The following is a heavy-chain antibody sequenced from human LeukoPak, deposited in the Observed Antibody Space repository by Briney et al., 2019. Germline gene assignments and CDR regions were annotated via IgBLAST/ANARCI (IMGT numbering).Heavy chain of an antibody. Sequence: PSETLSLTCTVSGGSISSGSYYWSWIRQPAGKGLEWIGRIYTSGSTNYNPSLKSRVTISVDTSKNQFSLKLSSVTAADTAVYYCARHDYGDYNGYWGQGTLVTVSS. D-gene: IGHD4-17*01. CDR3: ARHDYGDYNGY. CDR2: IYTSGST. V-gene: IGHV4-61*02. J-gene: IGHJ4*02. CDR1: GGSISSGSYY.